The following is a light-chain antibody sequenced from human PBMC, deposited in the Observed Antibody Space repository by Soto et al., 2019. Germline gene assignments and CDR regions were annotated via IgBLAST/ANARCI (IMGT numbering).Light chain of an antibody. CDR2: DVT. V-gene: IGLV2-14*03. CDR3: NSYTSSTTPYV. CDR1: SSEVGAYNY. Sequence: QSALTQPAFVSGFPGQSITISCTGSSSEVGAYNYVSWYQHHPDKAPKLVIYDVTNRPSGVSNRFSGSKSGNTASLTISGLQAEDEADYYCNSYTSSTTPYVFGTGTKVTVL. J-gene: IGLJ1*01.